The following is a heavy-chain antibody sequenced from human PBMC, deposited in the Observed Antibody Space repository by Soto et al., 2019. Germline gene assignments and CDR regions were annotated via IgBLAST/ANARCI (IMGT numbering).Heavy chain of an antibody. V-gene: IGHV3-23*01. CDR1: GFTFSSYA. CDR2: FSGSGGRT. Sequence: GGSLRLSCAASGFTFSSYAMRWVRQAPGKGLEWVSTFSGSGGRTYYADSVKGRFTISRDNSKNTLYLQMNSLRAEHTAVYYCAKGKQVVAGLVYDYNDMVVWRQRTTVTVSS. D-gene: IGHD6-19*01. CDR3: AKGKQVVAGLVYDYNDMVV. J-gene: IGHJ6*02.